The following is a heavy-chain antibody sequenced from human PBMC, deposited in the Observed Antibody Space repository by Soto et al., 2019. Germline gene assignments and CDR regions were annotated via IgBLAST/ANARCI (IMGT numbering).Heavy chain of an antibody. Sequence: GGSLRLSCAASGFTFSNAWMNWVRQAPGKGLEWVGRIKSKTDGGTTDYAAPVKGRFTISRDDSKNTLYLQMNSLKTEDTAVYYCTTEAHMTTVTKAAYYFDYWGQGTLVTVSS. CDR1: GFTFSNAW. J-gene: IGHJ4*02. CDR2: IKSKTDGGTT. CDR3: TTEAHMTTVTKAAYYFDY. D-gene: IGHD4-17*01. V-gene: IGHV3-15*07.